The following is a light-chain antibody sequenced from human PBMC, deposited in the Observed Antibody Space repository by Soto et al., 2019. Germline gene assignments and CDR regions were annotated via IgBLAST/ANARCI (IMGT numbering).Light chain of an antibody. J-gene: IGKJ1*01. Sequence: DIQMTQSPSTLSASVGDRVTITCRASQSISSWLAWYQQKPGKAPKLLIYKASSLESGVPSRFSGSGSGTECTLTISSLQPDDFATYYGQQYNKTFGQATNVDIK. CDR3: QQYNKT. CDR1: QSISSW. V-gene: IGKV1-5*03. CDR2: KAS.